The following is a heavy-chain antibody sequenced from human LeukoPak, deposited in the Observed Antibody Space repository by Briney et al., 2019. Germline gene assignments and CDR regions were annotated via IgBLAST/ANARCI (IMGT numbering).Heavy chain of an antibody. J-gene: IGHJ4*02. CDR2: LSSGGINK. Sequence: GGSLRLSCAVSGFTFSNYGVHWVRQAPGKGLEWVALLSSGGINKHYADSVKGRFIISRDNSMYTLYLQMNSLRVEDTAVYYCARSRDNVLDYWGQGTLVTVSS. V-gene: IGHV3-30*03. CDR1: GFTFSNYG. D-gene: IGHD1-1*01. CDR3: ARSRDNVLDY.